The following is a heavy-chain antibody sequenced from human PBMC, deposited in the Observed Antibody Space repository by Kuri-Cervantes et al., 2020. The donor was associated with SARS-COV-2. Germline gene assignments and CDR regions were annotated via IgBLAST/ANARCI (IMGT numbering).Heavy chain of an antibody. V-gene: IGHV3-21*01. J-gene: IGHJ4*02. CDR1: GFTFSSYS. CDR2: ISSSSSYI. Sequence: GESLKISCAASGFTFSSYSMNWVRQAPGKGLEWVSSISSSSSYIYYADSVKGRFTISRDNAKNSLYLQMNSLRAEDTAVYYCAKDPESTEYYFDYWGQGTLVTVSS. CDR3: AKDPESTEYYFDY.